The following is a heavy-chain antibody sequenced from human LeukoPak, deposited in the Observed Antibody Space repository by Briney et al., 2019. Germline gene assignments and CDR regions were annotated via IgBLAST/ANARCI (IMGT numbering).Heavy chain of an antibody. J-gene: IGHJ4*02. V-gene: IGHV3-30*18. CDR1: GFTVSSNY. Sequence: GGSLRLSCAASGFTVSSNYMSWVRQAPGKGLEWVAVISYDGSNKYYADSVKGRFTISRDNSKNTLYLQMNSLRAEDTAVYYCAKGSYGDGYISGWGQGTLVTVSS. CDR3: AKGSYGDGYISG. CDR2: ISYDGSNK. D-gene: IGHD5-24*01.